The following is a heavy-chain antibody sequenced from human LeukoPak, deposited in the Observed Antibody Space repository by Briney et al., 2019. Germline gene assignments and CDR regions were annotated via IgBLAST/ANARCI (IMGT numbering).Heavy chain of an antibody. V-gene: IGHV1-8*03. D-gene: IGHD1-26*01. J-gene: IGHJ5*02. CDR2: MNPNSGNT. CDR3: AREEGATYSWFDP. Sequence: ASVKVSCEASGYTFINYDINWVRQATGQGLEWMGWMNPNSGNTGYAQKFQGRVTITRDTSINTAYMELSSLRSEDTAVYYCAREEGATYSWFDPWGQGTLVTVSS. CDR1: GYTFINYD.